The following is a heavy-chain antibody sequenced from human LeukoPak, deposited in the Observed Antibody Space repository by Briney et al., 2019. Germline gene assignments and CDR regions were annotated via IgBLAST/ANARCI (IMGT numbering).Heavy chain of an antibody. V-gene: IGHV4-59*01. CDR3: ARTYYDILTGYSYFDY. J-gene: IGHJ4*02. CDR2: IYYSGSN. D-gene: IGHD3-9*01. Sequence: SETLSLTCTVSGGSISSYYWSWIRQPPGKGLEWIGYIYYSGSNNYNPSLKSRVTISVDTSKNQFSLKLSSVTAADTAVYYCARTYYDILTGYSYFDYWGQGTLVTVSS. CDR1: GGSISSYY.